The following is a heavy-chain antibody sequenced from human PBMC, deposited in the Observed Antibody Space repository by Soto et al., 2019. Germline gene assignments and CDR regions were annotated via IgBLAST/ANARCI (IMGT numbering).Heavy chain of an antibody. CDR1: GFTFSNYW. V-gene: IGHV3-74*01. Sequence: DVQLVESGGGLVQPGGSPRLSCAASGFTFSNYWMHWVRQAPGKGLVWVSRINGDGSSTFYADSVRGRFTVSRDNARDTLFLQINSLRAEDTAVYFCARGLRNYYAMDVWGQGTTVTVSS. CDR3: ARGLRNYYAMDV. J-gene: IGHJ6*02. CDR2: INGDGSST.